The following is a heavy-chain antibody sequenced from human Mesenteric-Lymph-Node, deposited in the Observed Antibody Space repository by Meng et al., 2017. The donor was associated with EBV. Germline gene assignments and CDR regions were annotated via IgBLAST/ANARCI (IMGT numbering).Heavy chain of an antibody. Sequence: QVQVQGSGTGVVGHSETLSLMCTVSGGSISRSSYYWGWIRQPPGKGLEWIGSIYYSGSTYYSPSLKSRVTISVDASNNHFSLKLSSVTPVDTAVYYCARHDSGTFGYYFDSWGQGSLVTVSS. J-gene: IGHJ4*02. CDR1: GGSISRSSYY. CDR3: ARHDSGTFGYYFDS. V-gene: IGHV4-39*01. D-gene: IGHD1-26*01. CDR2: IYYSGST.